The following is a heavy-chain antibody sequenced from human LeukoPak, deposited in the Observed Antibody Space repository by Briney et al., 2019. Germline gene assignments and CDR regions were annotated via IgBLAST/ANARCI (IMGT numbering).Heavy chain of an antibody. V-gene: IGHV4-34*01. CDR3: ARDTARLGCSGGSCYRWFDP. D-gene: IGHD2-15*01. CDR1: GGSFSGYY. J-gene: IGHJ5*02. CDR2: INHSGST. Sequence: SETLSLTCAVYGGSFSGYYWSWIRQPPGKGLEWIGEINHSGSTNYNPSLKSRVTISVDTSKNQFSLKLSSVTAADTAVYYCARDTARLGCSGGSCYRWFDPWGQGTLVTVSS.